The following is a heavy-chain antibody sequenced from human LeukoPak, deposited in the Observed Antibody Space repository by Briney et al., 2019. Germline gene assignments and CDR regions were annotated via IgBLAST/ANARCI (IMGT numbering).Heavy chain of an antibody. CDR1: GYTFTGYY. CDR2: INPNSGGT. J-gene: IGHJ5*02. V-gene: IGHV1-2*02. Sequence: VASVKVSCKASGYTFTGYYMHWVRQAPGQGLEWMGWINPNSGGTNYAQKFQGRVTMTRDTSISTAYMELSRLRSDDTAVYYCARGNYDFWSAESFDPWGQGTLVTVSS. D-gene: IGHD3-3*01. CDR3: ARGNYDFWSAESFDP.